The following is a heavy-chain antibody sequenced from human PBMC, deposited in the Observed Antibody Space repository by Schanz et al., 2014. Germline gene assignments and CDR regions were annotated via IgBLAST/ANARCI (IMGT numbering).Heavy chain of an antibody. J-gene: IGHJ4*02. Sequence: EVELVESGGGLVKPGGSLRLSCAASGFSFSDHAMDWVRQAAGKGLEWVSYISGSSRTIYYADSMKGRFTVSRDNAENALYLQMNSLRAEDTGLYFCARGGSGSHYRLDYWGQGTLVTVSS. V-gene: IGHV3-48*01. CDR3: ARGGSGSHYRLDY. D-gene: IGHD1-26*01. CDR1: GFSFSDHA. CDR2: ISGSSRTI.